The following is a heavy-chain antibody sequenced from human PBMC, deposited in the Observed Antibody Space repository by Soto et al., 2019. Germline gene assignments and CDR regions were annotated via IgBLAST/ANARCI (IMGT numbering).Heavy chain of an antibody. J-gene: IGHJ5*02. CDR3: ARTFVDGMAGFGP. D-gene: IGHD2-15*01. CDR1: GFTLSTYW. CDR2: ISSGGNYT. V-gene: IGHV3-74*01. Sequence: GGSLRLSCAASGFTLSTYWRHWVRQVPGKGLVWVSRISSGGNYTNYADSVKGRFTISRDSARNTLFLQMNYLTGEDPAVYYWARTFVDGMAGFGPWGQGTLVTVSS.